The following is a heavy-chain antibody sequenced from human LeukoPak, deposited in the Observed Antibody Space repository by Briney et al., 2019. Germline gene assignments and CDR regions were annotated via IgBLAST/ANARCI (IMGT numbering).Heavy chain of an antibody. Sequence: GGSLRLSCAASGFTFRNYCLGWVRQAPGKGLEWVANIIQDGSQKYHVDSVKGRLSISRDNAKNSLYLQMNSLGAEDTAMYYCARIGSETYHDAFDLWGQGAMVTVFS. V-gene: IGHV3-7*03. CDR3: ARIGSETYHDAFDL. J-gene: IGHJ3*01. CDR2: IIQDGSQK. CDR1: GFTFRNYC. D-gene: IGHD3-10*01.